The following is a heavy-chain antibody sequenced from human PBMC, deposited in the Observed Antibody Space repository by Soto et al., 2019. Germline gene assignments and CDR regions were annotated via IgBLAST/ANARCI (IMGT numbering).Heavy chain of an antibody. D-gene: IGHD2-15*01. CDR2: IGTVGDT. V-gene: IGHV3-13*01. CDR1: GFTFSTYD. J-gene: IGHJ3*02. Sequence: PGGSLRLSCAASGFTFSTYDRHWVRQATGKGLEWVSGIGTVGDTYYPGSVKGRFTISRENAKNSLYLQMNGLRAGDTTVYYCARDYCSGGNCYSLVFDIWGQGTMVTVSS. CDR3: ARDYCSGGNCYSLVFDI.